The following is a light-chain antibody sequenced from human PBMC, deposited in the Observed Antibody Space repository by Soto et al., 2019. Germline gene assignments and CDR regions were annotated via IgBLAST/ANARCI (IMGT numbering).Light chain of an antibody. J-gene: IGKJ2*01. V-gene: IGKV1-39*01. CDR3: QRSWT. CDR2: VAS. Sequence: DIQMTQSPSSLSASIGDRVTITCRASQNISDSLNWYQHKPGKAPKLLIYVASSLQSGVPSTFSGSGSGTDFTLTISSLQPEDFASYYCQRSWTFGQGTKLE. CDR1: QNISDS.